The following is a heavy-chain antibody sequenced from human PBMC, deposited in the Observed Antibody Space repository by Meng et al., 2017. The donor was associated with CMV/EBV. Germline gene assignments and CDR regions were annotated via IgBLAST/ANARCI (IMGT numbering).Heavy chain of an antibody. CDR3: ARVGGRPYYDFWSGYHRPPDY. J-gene: IGHJ4*02. Sequence: GGSLRLSCAASGFTFSSYWMSWVRQAPGKGLEWVANIKQDGSEKYYVDSVKGRFTISRDNAKNSLYLQMNSLRAEDTAVYYCARVGGRPYYDFWSGYHRPPDYWGQGTLVTVSS. CDR1: GFTFSSYW. D-gene: IGHD3-3*01. V-gene: IGHV3-7*01. CDR2: IKQDGSEK.